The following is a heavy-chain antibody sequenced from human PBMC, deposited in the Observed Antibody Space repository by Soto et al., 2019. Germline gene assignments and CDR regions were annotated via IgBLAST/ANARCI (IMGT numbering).Heavy chain of an antibody. CDR1: GFTFSSYW. D-gene: IGHD6-13*01. J-gene: IGHJ6*02. CDR3: ARVGYSSSYYYYYYGMDV. Sequence: GGSLRLSCAASGFTFSSYWMSWVRQAPGKGLEWVANIKQDGSEKYYVDSVKGRFTISRDNAKNSLYLQMNSLRAEDTAVYYCARVGYSSSYYYYYYGMDVWGQGTTVTVSS. CDR2: IKQDGSEK. V-gene: IGHV3-7*05.